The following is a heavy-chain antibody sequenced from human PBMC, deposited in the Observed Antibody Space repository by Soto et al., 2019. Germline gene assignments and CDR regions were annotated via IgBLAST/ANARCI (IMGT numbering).Heavy chain of an antibody. D-gene: IGHD3-9*01. CDR2: IYYSGST. J-gene: IGHJ4*02. CDR3: AITPPQSSLTGYYFDY. CDR1: GGSISSGGYY. Sequence: TSETLSLTCTVSGGSISSGGYYWSWIRQHPGKGLEWIGYIYYSGSTYYNPSLKSRVTISVDTSKNQFSLKLSSVTAADTAVYYCAITPPQSSLTGYYFDYWGQGTLVTVS. V-gene: IGHV4-31*03.